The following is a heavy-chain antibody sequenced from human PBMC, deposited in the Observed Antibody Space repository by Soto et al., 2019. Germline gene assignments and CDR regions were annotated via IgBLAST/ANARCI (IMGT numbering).Heavy chain of an antibody. D-gene: IGHD2-15*01. V-gene: IGHV3-23*01. CDR3: AKVKIRTLVVAAQYYYFGLDV. Sequence: PGGSLRLSCAASGFTFSSYAMTWVRQALGKGLEWVSTVSVSGHTAYYADSVKGRFTISRDNSKNTLYLQKNSLRAEDTAIYYCAKVKIRTLVVAAQYYYFGLDVWGQGTSVTVSS. CDR1: GFTFSSYA. CDR2: VSVSGHTA. J-gene: IGHJ6*02.